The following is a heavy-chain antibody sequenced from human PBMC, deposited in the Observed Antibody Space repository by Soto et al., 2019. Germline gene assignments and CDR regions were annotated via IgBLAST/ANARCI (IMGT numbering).Heavy chain of an antibody. CDR3: AKDRRAGGNLAFYFDF. V-gene: IGHV3-23*01. Sequence: PGGSLRLSCTASGCNFSNYAMSWVRQAAGKGLEWVSLISATGGGTYYADSVKGRIAISRDNSHNTLYLQVHSLTAEDTAVYYCAKDRRAGGNLAFYFDFWGQGAQVTVSS. CDR2: ISATGGGT. CDR1: GCNFSNYA. D-gene: IGHD3-16*01. J-gene: IGHJ4*02.